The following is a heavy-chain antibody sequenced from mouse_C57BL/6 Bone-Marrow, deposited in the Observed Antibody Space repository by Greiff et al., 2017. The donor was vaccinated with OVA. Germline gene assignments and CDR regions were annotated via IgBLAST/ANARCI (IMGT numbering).Heavy chain of an antibody. D-gene: IGHD1-1*01. J-gene: IGHJ3*01. Sequence: EVKLVESGGGLVKPGGSLKLSCAASGFTFSSYAMSWVRQTPEKRLEWVATISDGGSYTYYPDNVKGRFTISRDNAKNNLYLHMSHLKSEDTAMYYWARGYGSSSWFAYWGQGTLVTVSA. CDR3: ARGYGSSSWFAY. CDR1: GFTFSSYA. V-gene: IGHV5-4*03. CDR2: ISDGGSYT.